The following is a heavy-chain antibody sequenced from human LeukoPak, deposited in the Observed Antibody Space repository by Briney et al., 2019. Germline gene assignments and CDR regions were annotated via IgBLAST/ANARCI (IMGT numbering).Heavy chain of an antibody. V-gene: IGHV4-30-4*08. J-gene: IGHJ3*02. D-gene: IGHD3-3*01. CDR2: IYYSGST. Sequence: SETLSLTCTVSGGSLSSGDYYWSWLRQPPGKGLEWFGYIYYSGSTYYNPSLKSRVTISVDTSKNQFSLKLSSVTAADTAVYYCARDYDFWSGYYVGRDAFDIWGQGTMVTVSS. CDR1: GGSLSSGDYY. CDR3: ARDYDFWSGYYVGRDAFDI.